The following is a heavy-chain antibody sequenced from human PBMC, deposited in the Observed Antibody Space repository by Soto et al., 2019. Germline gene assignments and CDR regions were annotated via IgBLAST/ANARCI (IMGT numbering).Heavy chain of an antibody. CDR3: ARGGLVVVVTAALDY. J-gene: IGHJ4*02. Sequence: QVQLMQSGAEVKKPGASVKVSCKASGDTFTEYYIHWVRQAPGQGLEGMGTVNPSGGHTTYAQHFRGRVTMTRDTSTSTLYMELTSLTSEDTAVYYCARGGLVVVVTAALDYWGQGTLVTVSS. CDR1: GDTFTEYY. V-gene: IGHV1-46*01. CDR2: VNPSGGHT. D-gene: IGHD2-21*02.